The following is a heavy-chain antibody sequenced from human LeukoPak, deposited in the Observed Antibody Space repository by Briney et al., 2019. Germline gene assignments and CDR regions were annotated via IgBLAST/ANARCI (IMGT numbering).Heavy chain of an antibody. CDR2: LKQDGSTK. Sequence: PGGSLRLSCAASGFTFANSWMAWVRQAPGKGLEWVANLKQDGSTKHYADSLKGRFTISRDSPKNSLFLQMNNLRADDTAIYYCTRDTIGSLDYWGQGILVTVAS. V-gene: IGHV3-7*01. J-gene: IGHJ4*02. CDR3: TRDTIGSLDY. CDR1: GFTFANSW. D-gene: IGHD1-26*01.